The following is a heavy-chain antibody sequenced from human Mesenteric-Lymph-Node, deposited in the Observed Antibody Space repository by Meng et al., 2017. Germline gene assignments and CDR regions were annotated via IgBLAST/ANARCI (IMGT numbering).Heavy chain of an antibody. D-gene: IGHD3-22*01. CDR2: IYYSGST. Sequence: SETLSLTCAVYGGSFSSYYWGWIRQPPGKGLEWIGSIYYSGSTYYNPSLKSRVTISVDTSKNQFSLKLSSVTAADTAVYYCARVPWGYYYDSSGHRDAFDIWGQGTMVTVSS. CDR1: GGSFSSYY. J-gene: IGHJ3*02. CDR3: ARVPWGYYYDSSGHRDAFDI. V-gene: IGHV4-39*07.